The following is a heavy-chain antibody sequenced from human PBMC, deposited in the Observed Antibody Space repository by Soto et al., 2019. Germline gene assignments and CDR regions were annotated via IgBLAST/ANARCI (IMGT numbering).Heavy chain of an antibody. Sequence: QVQLQESGPGMVKPSETLSLTCTVSSDPTSTHNWGWIRQTPGKGLEWIGYIYEVGSTSYNPSLHSRVTLSLDRSTKQLSLKLRSATAADTAMYHCVRQGLGPLHGLVDVWGRGTTVTVSS. CDR2: IYEVGST. J-gene: IGHJ6*02. V-gene: IGHV4-59*08. CDR1: SDPTSTHN. CDR3: VRQGLGPLHGLVDV. D-gene: IGHD3-10*01.